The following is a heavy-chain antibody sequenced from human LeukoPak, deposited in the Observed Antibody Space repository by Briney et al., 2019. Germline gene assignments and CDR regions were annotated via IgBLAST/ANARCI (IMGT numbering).Heavy chain of an antibody. CDR1: GYRFTSYW. V-gene: IGHV5-51*01. CDR3: ARQWGPTYGSYLDY. J-gene: IGHJ4*02. Sequence: GESLNISCKGSGYRFTSYWLGWVRQMPGKGLEWMGIIYPDDSDTRYSPSFQGQVTFSADKSISTAYLQWSSLKASDTAMYYCARQWGPTYGSYLDYWGPGTLVTVSS. D-gene: IGHD4-17*01. CDR2: IYPDDSDT.